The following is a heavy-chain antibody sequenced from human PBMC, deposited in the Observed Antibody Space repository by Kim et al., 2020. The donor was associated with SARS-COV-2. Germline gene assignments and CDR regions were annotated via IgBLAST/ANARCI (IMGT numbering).Heavy chain of an antibody. Sequence: RCTISRDNDKNTLYLQVSSLRAEDTAVYYCARELEMATNKPARPYYFDYWGQGTLVTVSS. CDR3: ARELEMATNKPARPYYFDY. D-gene: IGHD5-12*01. J-gene: IGHJ4*02. V-gene: IGHV3-30*15.